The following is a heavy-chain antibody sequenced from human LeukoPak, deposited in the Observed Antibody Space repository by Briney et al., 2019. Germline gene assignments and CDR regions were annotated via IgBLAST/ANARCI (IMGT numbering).Heavy chain of an antibody. D-gene: IGHD1-26*01. CDR1: GGSISSYY. CDR3: ARDPPVGARPLDY. Sequence: SETLSLTCTVSGGSISSYYWSWIRQPPGKGLEWIGYIYYSGSTNYNPPLKSRVTISVDTSKNQFSLKLSSVTAADTAVYYCARDPPVGARPLDYWGQGTLVTVSS. V-gene: IGHV4-59*01. CDR2: IYYSGST. J-gene: IGHJ4*02.